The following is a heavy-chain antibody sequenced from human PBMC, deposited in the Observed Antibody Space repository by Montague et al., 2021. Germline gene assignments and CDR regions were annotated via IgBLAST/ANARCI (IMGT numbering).Heavy chain of an antibody. Sequence: SLRLSCPASGFILNNYVMNWVRQAPGKGLEWVSGINGNSINIDYADSVKGRFTISRDNAKNSLYLQMNSLRAEDTAFYYCVKDTRDYYPDFWGQGILVTVSS. V-gene: IGHV3-9*01. J-gene: IGHJ4*02. CDR2: INGNSINI. CDR1: GFILNNYV. D-gene: IGHD3-3*01. CDR3: VKDTRDYYPDF.